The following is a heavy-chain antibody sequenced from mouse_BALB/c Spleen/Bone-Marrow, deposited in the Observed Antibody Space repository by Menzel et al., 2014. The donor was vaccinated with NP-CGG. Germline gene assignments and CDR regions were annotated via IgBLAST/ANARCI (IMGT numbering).Heavy chain of an antibody. V-gene: IGHV1-66*01. D-gene: IGHD1-1*01. CDR2: IFPRNGST. J-gene: IGHJ2*01. Sequence: VKISCKASGYSLTSYYIHWVKQRPGQGLEWIGWIFPRNGSTKYNEKFKGKATLTADTSSSTAYMQLSSLTSEDSAVYFCARRDYYGSTYGFDYWGQGTTLTVSS. CDR1: GYSLTSYY. CDR3: ARRDYYGSTYGFDY.